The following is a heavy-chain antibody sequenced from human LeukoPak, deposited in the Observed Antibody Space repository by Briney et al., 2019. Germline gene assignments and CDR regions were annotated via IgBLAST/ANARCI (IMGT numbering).Heavy chain of an antibody. CDR2: ISSSSSYI. CDR3: AKDPPVSSSSWSGDDY. CDR1: GFTFSSYS. V-gene: IGHV3-21*01. D-gene: IGHD6-13*01. Sequence: GGSLRLSCAASGFTFSSYSMNWVRQAPGKGLEWVSSISSSSSYIYYADSVKGRFTISRDNAKNSLYLQMNSLRAEDTAVYYCAKDPPVSSSSWSGDDYWGQGTLVTVSS. J-gene: IGHJ4*02.